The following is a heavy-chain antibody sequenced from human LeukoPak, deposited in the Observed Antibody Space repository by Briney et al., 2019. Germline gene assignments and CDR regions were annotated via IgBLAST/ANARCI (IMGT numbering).Heavy chain of an antibody. V-gene: IGHV4-59*01. CDR3: AGPMVPGVIDAFDI. CDR1: GGSISSYY. J-gene: IGHJ3*02. CDR2: IYYSGST. Sequence: SETLSLTCTVSGGSISSYYWSWIRQPPGKGLEWIGYIYYSGSTNYNPSLKSRVTISVDTSKNQFSLKLSSVTAADTAVYYCAGPMVPGVIDAFDIWGQGTMVTVSS. D-gene: IGHD3-10*01.